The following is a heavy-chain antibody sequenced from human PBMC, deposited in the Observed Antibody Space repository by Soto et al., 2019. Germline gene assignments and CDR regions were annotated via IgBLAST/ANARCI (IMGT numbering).Heavy chain of an antibody. CDR3: KSMTFARGYFDY. Sequence: EVQLLESGGGLVQPGGSLRLSCAASGFTFSSYAMSWVRQAPGKGLEWVSAISGSGGSTYYADSVKGRFTISRDNSKNTLYLQMNSLRAEDTAVYYCKSMTFARGYFDYWGQGTLVTVSS. CDR2: ISGSGGST. V-gene: IGHV3-23*01. CDR1: GFTFSSYA. D-gene: IGHD3-10*01. J-gene: IGHJ4*02.